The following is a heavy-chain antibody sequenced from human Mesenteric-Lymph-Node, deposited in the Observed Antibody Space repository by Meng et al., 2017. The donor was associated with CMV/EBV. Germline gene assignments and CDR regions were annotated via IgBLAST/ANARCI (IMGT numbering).Heavy chain of an antibody. D-gene: IGHD3-10*01. CDR3: ARRYYGSGSYAEYFQD. CDR2: IYPGDSAT. CDR1: YSFTNSW. V-gene: IGHV5-51*01. J-gene: IGHJ1*01. Sequence: YSFTNSWVGWVRQVPGKGLEWMGIIYPGDSATSYSPSFQGQVTISADKSITTAYLQWSSLKASDTAMYYCARRYYGSGSYAEYFQDWGQGTLVTVSS.